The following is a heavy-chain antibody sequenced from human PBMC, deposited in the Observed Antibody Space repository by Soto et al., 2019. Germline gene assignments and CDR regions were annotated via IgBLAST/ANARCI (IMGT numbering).Heavy chain of an antibody. Sequence: RGSLRLSCAASGFTVTSYYMSLVRQSPGKGLEWVSLIYTGGNTNYADSVKGRFTISRDNSKNTLYLQMNSLRAEDTAVYYCARDYYYGSGNYYRADYSNYGMDVWGQGTTVTVSS. CDR3: ARDYYYGSGNYYRADYSNYGMDV. CDR1: GFTVTSYY. V-gene: IGHV3-53*01. J-gene: IGHJ6*02. CDR2: IYTGGNT. D-gene: IGHD3-10*01.